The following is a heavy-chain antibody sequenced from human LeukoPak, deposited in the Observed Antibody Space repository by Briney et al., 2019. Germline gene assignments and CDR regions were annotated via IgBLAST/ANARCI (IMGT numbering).Heavy chain of an antibody. D-gene: IGHD5-12*01. J-gene: IGHJ4*02. V-gene: IGHV4-31*03. CDR2: IYYSGST. CDR3: AREVLGYDPNFDY. Sequence: SQTLSLTCTVSGGSISGGGYYWSWIRQHPGKGLEWIGYIYYSGSTYYNPSLKSRVTISVDTSKNQFSLKLSSVTAADTAVYYCAREVLGYDPNFDYWGQGTLVTVSS. CDR1: GGSISGGGYY.